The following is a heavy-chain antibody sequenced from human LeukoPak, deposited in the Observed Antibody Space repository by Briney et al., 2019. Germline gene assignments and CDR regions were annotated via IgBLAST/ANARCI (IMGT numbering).Heavy chain of an antibody. Sequence: PSETLSLTCTVSGGSVSSGSYYWSWIRQPPGKGLEWSGYIYYSGSTNYNPSLKSRVTISVDTSKNQFSLKLSSVTAADTAVYYCARVDRWLQFVDYWGQGTLVTVSS. V-gene: IGHV4-61*01. CDR1: GGSVSSGSYY. D-gene: IGHD5-24*01. CDR3: ARVDRWLQFVDY. CDR2: IYYSGST. J-gene: IGHJ4*02.